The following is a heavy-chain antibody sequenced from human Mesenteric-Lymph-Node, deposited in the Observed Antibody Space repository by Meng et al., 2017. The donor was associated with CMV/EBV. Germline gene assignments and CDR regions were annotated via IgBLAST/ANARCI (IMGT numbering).Heavy chain of an antibody. Sequence: TFTGYYRDWVRQAPGQGLEWMGRINPDTGDTDYAQKFQGRVTMTTDTSMTTTYMELQSLRSDDTAVYYCARGRTMVRGVLIVTLGYWGQGTLVTVSS. D-gene: IGHD3-10*01. J-gene: IGHJ4*02. V-gene: IGHV1-2*06. CDR1: TFTGYY. CDR3: ARGRTMVRGVLIVTLGY. CDR2: INPDTGDT.